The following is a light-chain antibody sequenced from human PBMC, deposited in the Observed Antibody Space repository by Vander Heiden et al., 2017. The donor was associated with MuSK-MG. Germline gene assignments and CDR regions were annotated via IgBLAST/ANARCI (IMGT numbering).Light chain of an antibody. CDR1: QSLLHSNGYNY. V-gene: IGKV2-28*01. J-gene: IGKJ2*01. Sequence: DIVMTQSPLSLPVTPGEPASISCRSSQSLLHSNGYNYLDWYLQKPGQSPQLLIYLGSNRASGVPDRISGSGSGTDFTLKISRVEAEDFGVYYCMQALQSPPTFGQGTKLEIK. CDR3: MQALQSPPT. CDR2: LGS.